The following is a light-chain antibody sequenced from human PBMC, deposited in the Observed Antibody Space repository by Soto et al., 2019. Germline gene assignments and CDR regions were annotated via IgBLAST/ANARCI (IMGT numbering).Light chain of an antibody. CDR2: TNN. CDR1: SSNIGSNP. V-gene: IGLV1-44*01. J-gene: IGLJ3*02. CDR3: QAYDNSLGVFVL. Sequence: QSVLTQPPSASGTPGQRVTISCSGSSSNIGSNPVSWYQHLPGTAPKVLIFTNNQRPSGVPDRVSGSKSGTSASLAISGLRSEDEADYYCQAYDNSLGVFVLFGGGTKLTVL.